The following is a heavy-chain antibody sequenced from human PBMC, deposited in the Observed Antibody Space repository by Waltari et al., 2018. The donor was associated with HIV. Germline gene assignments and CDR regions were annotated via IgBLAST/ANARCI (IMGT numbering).Heavy chain of an antibody. Sequence: VQLVESGGGLVKPGGSLRLSCAASGFTLSEHYMDWVRQAPGKGLEWVGRSRSNANGYTTEYAASVEGRFSISRDEASNSAYLQMNSLKTEDTAVYFCGRGAAGSVSDYWGPGTLVTVSS. CDR3: GRGAAGSVSDY. J-gene: IGHJ4*02. V-gene: IGHV3-72*01. CDR1: GFTLSEHY. D-gene: IGHD2-15*01. CDR2: SRSNANGYTT.